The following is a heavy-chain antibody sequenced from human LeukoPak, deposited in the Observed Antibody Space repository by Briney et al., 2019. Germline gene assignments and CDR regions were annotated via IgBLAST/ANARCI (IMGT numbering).Heavy chain of an antibody. V-gene: IGHV3-23*01. D-gene: IGHD1-26*01. CDR2: ISGSGGAT. CDR1: GFTFNTYG. Sequence: GGSLRLSCAASGFTFNTYGMSWVRQAPGKGLEWVSGISGSGGATYYADSVKGRFTISRDNSKNTLYLQMNSLRAEDTAVYYCARGSVGTYFRPYYFDYWGQGTLVTVSS. J-gene: IGHJ4*02. CDR3: ARGSVGTYFRPYYFDY.